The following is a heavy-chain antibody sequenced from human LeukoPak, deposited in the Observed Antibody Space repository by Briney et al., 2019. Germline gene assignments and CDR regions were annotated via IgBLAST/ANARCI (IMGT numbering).Heavy chain of an antibody. V-gene: IGHV4-34*01. CDR3: ARGALWFGETIDY. CDR2: INHSGST. CDR1: GGSFSGYY. D-gene: IGHD3-10*01. Sequence: PSETLSLTGAVYGGSFSGYYWSWIRQPPGKGLEWIGEINHSGSTNYNPSLKSRVTISVDTSKNQFSLKLSSVTAADTAVYYCARGALWFGETIDYWGQGTLVTVSS. J-gene: IGHJ4*02.